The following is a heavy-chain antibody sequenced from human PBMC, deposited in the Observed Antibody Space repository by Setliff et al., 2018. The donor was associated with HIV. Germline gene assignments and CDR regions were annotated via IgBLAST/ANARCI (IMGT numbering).Heavy chain of an antibody. J-gene: IGHJ5*02. CDR2: IYHSGST. CDR3: ARRLLRCLEWPPSWLDP. D-gene: IGHD3-3*01. V-gene: IGHV4-31*03. CDR1: GDSISSGGFY. Sequence: TSETLSLTCIVSGDSISSGGFYWSWIRQLPGKGLEWIGYIYHSGSTHYNLSLKSRVTISVDTSKNQFSLKLSSVTAADTAVYHCARRLLRCLEWPPSWLDPWGQGTLVTVSS.